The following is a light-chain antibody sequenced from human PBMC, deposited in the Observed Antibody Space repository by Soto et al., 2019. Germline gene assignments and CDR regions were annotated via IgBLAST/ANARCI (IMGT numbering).Light chain of an antibody. CDR3: QQLNTYPLT. CDR2: AAS. J-gene: IGKJ4*01. CDR1: QGISSY. Sequence: DIQLTQSPSFLSASVGNRVTITCRASQGISSYLAWYQQKPGKAPKLLIYAASTLQSGVPSRFRGSESGTEFTLTISSLQHDDFATYYCQQLNTYPLTFGGGTKVDIK. V-gene: IGKV1-9*01.